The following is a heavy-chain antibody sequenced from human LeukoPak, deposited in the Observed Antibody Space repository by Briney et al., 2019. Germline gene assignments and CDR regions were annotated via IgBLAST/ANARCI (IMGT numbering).Heavy chain of an antibody. J-gene: IGHJ4*02. Sequence: ASVKVSCKASGYTFTSYDMNWVRQATGQGLEWMGWMNPNSGNTGSAQKFQGRITMTRNTSINTAYMEVSSLRSEDTAVYYCAKDGIAAAGGLPFDYWGQGTLVTVSS. CDR3: AKDGIAAAGGLPFDY. CDR2: MNPNSGNT. D-gene: IGHD6-13*01. CDR1: GYTFTSYD. V-gene: IGHV1-8*01.